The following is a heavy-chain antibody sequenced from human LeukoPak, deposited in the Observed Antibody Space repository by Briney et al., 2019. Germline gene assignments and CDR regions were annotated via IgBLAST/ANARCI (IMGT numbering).Heavy chain of an antibody. CDR1: GGSISSGGYS. CDR2: IYHSGST. J-gene: IGHJ4*02. Sequence: SQTLSLTCAVSGGSISSGGYSWSWIRQPPGKGLEWIGYIYHSGSTYYNPSLKSRVTISVDRSKNQFSLKLSSVTAADTAVYYCARGPPGGYCSSTSCFGWGQGTLVTVSS. D-gene: IGHD2-2*03. CDR3: ARGPPGGYCSSTSCFG. V-gene: IGHV4-30-2*01.